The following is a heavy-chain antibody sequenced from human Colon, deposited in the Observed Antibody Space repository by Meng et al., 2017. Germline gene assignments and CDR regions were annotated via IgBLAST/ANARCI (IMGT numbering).Heavy chain of an antibody. V-gene: IGHV4-4*02. CDR2: VYHRGDT. CDR3: GRDQGRELINH. J-gene: IGHJ4*02. D-gene: IGHD1-7*01. CDR1: GDSISSDIW. Sequence: QVQLQESGPGLVKPSGTLSLTCTVSGDSISSDIWWSWGRQPPGKGLEWIGEVYHRGDTNYNPSLKSRVDISVDKSKNQFYLSLFSVTAADTAVYYCGRDQGRELINHWGQGTLVTVPS.